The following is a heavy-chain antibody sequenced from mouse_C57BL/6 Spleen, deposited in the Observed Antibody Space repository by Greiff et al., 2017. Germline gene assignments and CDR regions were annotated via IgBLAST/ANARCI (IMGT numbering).Heavy chain of an antibody. CDR2: IDPSDSET. J-gene: IGHJ3*01. D-gene: IGHD2-1*01. CDR1: GYTFTSYW. CDR3: ARSGYGKGSWFAY. Sequence: VQLQQPGAELVRPGSSVKLSCKASGYTFTSYWMHWVKQRPIQGLEWIGNIDPSDSETHYNQKFKDKATLTVDKSSSTAYMQLSSLTSEDSAVYYCARSGYGKGSWFAYWGQGTLVTVSA. V-gene: IGHV1-52*01.